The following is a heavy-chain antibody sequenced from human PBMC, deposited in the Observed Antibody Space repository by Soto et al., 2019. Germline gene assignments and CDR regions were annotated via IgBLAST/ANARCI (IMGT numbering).Heavy chain of an antibody. D-gene: IGHD2-2*01. J-gene: IGHJ6*03. Sequence: SETLSLTCAVYGGSFSGYYGSCIRQPPGKGLEWIGEINHSGSTNYNPSLKSRVTISVDTSKNQFSLKLSSVTAADTAVYYCARGRRTVPAANVGHYYYMDVWGKGTTVTVSS. V-gene: IGHV4-34*01. CDR2: INHSGST. CDR1: GGSFSGYY. CDR3: ARGRRTVPAANVGHYYYMDV.